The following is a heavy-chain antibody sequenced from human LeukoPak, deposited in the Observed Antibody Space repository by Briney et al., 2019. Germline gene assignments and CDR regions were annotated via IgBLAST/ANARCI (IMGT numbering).Heavy chain of an antibody. J-gene: IGHJ3*02. CDR2: IIPILGIA. V-gene: IGHV1-69*04. CDR3: ALPAVMAAIRDKNAFDI. CDR1: GGTFSSYA. Sequence: ASVKVSCKASGGTFSSYAISWVRQAPGQGLEWMGRIIPILGIANYAQKFQGRVTITADKSTSTAYMELSSLRSEDTAVYYCALPAVMAAIRDKNAFDIWAKGQWSPSLQ. D-gene: IGHD2-2*01.